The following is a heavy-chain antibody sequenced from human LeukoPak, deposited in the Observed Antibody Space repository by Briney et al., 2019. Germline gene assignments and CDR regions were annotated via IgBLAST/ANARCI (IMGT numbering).Heavy chain of an antibody. CDR1: GYTFTSYG. CDR2: ISAYNGNT. CDR3: ARCFLHSSGDFDY. D-gene: IGHD6-19*01. J-gene: IGHJ4*02. V-gene: IGHV1-18*01. Sequence: ASVTVSFKASGYTFTSYGISWVRQAPGQGGEWMGWISAYNGNTNYPQKLQGRVTMTTDTSTTTAYMEPRSLRSDDTAVYYCARCFLHSSGDFDYWGQGTLVTVSS.